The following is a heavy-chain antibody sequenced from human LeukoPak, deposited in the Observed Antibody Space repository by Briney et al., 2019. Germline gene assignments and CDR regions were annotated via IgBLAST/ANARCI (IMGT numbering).Heavy chain of an antibody. V-gene: IGHV3-53*01. CDR3: AGFIVVVPAAKGYYYYYMDV. Sequence: PGGSLRLSCAASGITVSTNYMSWVRQAPGKGLEWVSIIYSGGATFYADSVKGRFTISRENSKNTLWLQMNSLRAEDMAVYYCAGFIVVVPAAKGYYYYYMDVWGKGTTVTVSS. D-gene: IGHD2-2*01. CDR1: GITVSTNY. J-gene: IGHJ6*03. CDR2: IYSGGAT.